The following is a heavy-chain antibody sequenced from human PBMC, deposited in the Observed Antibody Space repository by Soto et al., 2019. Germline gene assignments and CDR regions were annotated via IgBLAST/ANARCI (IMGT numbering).Heavy chain of an antibody. CDR1: GGSVSSGSYY. CDR3: ARDTRALAALFDY. V-gene: IGHV4-61*01. J-gene: IGHJ4*02. Sequence: QVQLQESGPGLVKPSETLSLTCTVSGGSVSSGSYYWSWIRQPPGKGLEWIGYIYYSGSTNYNPSLKSRVTISVDTSKNQFSLKLSSVTAADTAVYYCARDTRALAALFDYWGQGTLVTVSS. CDR2: IYYSGST. D-gene: IGHD6-13*01.